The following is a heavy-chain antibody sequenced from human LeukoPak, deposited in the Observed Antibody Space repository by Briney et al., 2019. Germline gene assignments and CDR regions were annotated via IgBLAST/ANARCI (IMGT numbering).Heavy chain of an antibody. D-gene: IGHD5-18*01. CDR3: ARVGYSYGSPDP. Sequence: SETLSLTCTVSGGSISNYYWSWVRQPPGKGLQWIGYIYYSGSTNYNPSLKSRVTVSVYTSKNQFSLKLSSVTAADTAVYYCARVGYSYGSPDPWGQGTLVTVSS. CDR2: IYYSGST. J-gene: IGHJ5*02. CDR1: GGSISNYY. V-gene: IGHV4-59*12.